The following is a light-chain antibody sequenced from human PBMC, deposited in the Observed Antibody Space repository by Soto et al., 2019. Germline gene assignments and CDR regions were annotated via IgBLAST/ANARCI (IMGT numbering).Light chain of an antibody. Sequence: QSAPTQPASVFGAPGQSIPISCTGNTHDIATYNYVSWYQQHPGKAPKLVIYDVNNRPSGVSNRFSGSKSGSTASLTISGLQAEDEADYYCNSYTTVTTFVFGTGTKVPVL. CDR1: THDIATYNY. CDR2: DVN. CDR3: NSYTTVTTFV. V-gene: IGLV2-14*03. J-gene: IGLJ1*01.